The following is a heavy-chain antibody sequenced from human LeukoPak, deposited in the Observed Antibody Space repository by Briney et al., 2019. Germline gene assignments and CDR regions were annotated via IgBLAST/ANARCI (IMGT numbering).Heavy chain of an antibody. CDR3: ARDGAGGSYYDILTGYYGGRHYWFDP. CDR1: GYTFTSYG. V-gene: IGHV1-18*01. Sequence: ASVKVSCKASGYTFTSYGISWVRQAPGQGLEWMGWISAYNGNTNYAQKLQGRVTMTTDTSTSTAYMELRSLRSDDTAVYYCARDGAGGSYYDILTGYYGGRHYWFDPWGQGTLVTVSS. J-gene: IGHJ5*02. D-gene: IGHD3-9*01. CDR2: ISAYNGNT.